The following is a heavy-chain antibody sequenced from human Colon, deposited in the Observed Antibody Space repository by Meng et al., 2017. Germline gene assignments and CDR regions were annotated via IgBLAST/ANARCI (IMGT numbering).Heavy chain of an antibody. V-gene: IGHV4-39*01. D-gene: IGHD2-15*01. CDR3: ARHEKYCSGGSCYSVDY. CDR1: GGSISSSTW. CDR2: IYYSGST. J-gene: IGHJ4*02. Sequence: QPQLQESGPGLVKPSGTLSLTCAVSGGSISSSTWWSWVRQPPGKGPEWIGSIYYSGSTYYNPSLKSRVTISVDTSKNQFSLKQSSVTAADTAVYYCARHEKYCSGGSCYSVDYWGQGTLVTVSS.